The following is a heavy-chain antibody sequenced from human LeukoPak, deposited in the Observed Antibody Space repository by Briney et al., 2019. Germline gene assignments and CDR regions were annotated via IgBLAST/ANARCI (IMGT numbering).Heavy chain of an antibody. Sequence: SETLSLTCAVYGGSFSGYYWSWIRQPPGKGLEWIGEINHSGSTNYNPSLKSRVTISVDTSKNQFSLKLSSVTAADTAVYYCARLYYDILTGYRPIDYWGQGTLVTVSS. V-gene: IGHV4-34*01. CDR3: ARLYYDILTGYRPIDY. CDR2: INHSGST. CDR1: GGSFSGYY. J-gene: IGHJ4*02. D-gene: IGHD3-9*01.